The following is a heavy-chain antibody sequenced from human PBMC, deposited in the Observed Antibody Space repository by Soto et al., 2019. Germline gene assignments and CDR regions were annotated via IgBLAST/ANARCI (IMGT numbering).Heavy chain of an antibody. CDR1: GFTVRSHA. D-gene: IGHD2-15*01. J-gene: IGHJ3*02. V-gene: IGHV3-23*01. Sequence: EVQVLESGGGLVQPGGSLRLSCEGSGFTVRSHAVTWIRQAPGKGPEWVSTITADGGTYYADSVKGRFAMSRDTSESTLYLQMNSLGAEDTAAYYCAPHVSCSGGSCQYDAFAIRGQGTMVTVSS. CDR3: APHVSCSGGSCQYDAFAI. CDR2: ITADGGT.